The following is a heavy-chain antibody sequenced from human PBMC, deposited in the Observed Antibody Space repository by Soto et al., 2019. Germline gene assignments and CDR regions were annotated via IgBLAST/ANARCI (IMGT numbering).Heavy chain of an antibody. V-gene: IGHV1-69*13. CDR3: ASGGSNSTGWYIWWEP. CDR1: GGTFSTYP. CDR2: IIPKFGTT. J-gene: IGHJ5*02. D-gene: IGHD6-19*01. Sequence: SVQLSCKFSGGTFSTYPINWVRQAPGQGLEFMGGIIPKFGTTNYAQKFRGTVTITADESTSTAYMELNNLKSEDTAVYYCASGGSNSTGWYIWWEPWGQGTVVTVSS.